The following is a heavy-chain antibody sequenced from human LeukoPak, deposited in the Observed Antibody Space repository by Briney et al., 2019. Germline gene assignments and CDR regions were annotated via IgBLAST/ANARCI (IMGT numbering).Heavy chain of an antibody. D-gene: IGHD6-13*01. Sequence: ASVKVSCKASGYTFTGYYMHWVRQAPGQGLEWMGWINPNSGGTNYAQKFQGRVTMTRDTSISTAYMELSRLRSDDTAVYYCATSVEEGSSWYGVDYWGQGTLVTVSS. CDR1: GYTFTGYY. CDR3: ATSVEEGSSWYGVDY. CDR2: INPNSGGT. V-gene: IGHV1-2*02. J-gene: IGHJ4*02.